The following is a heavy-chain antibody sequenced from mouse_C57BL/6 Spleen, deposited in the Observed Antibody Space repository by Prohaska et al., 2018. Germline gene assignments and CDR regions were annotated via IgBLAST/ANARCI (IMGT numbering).Heavy chain of an antibody. CDR2: ISLKEDNDAT. J-gene: IGHJ2*01. V-gene: IGHV6-3*01. CDR3: TAPAGSSDY. D-gene: IGHD1-3*01. Sequence: EVKLEESGGGLVQPGGSMKLSCVASGFTFRNYWMNWVRQSPDKGLECVAQISLKEDNDATNYAEAGKGRFTIARDDSKSRVYLERNNLRAEDTGMYYCTAPAGSSDYWGQGTTLTVSS. CDR1: GFTFRNYW.